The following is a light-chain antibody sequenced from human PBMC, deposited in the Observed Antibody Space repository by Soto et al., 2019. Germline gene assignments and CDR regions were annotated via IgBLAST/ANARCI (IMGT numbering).Light chain of an antibody. CDR1: QSIISNY. V-gene: IGKV3-20*01. CDR2: GAS. J-gene: IGKJ1*01. CDR3: QQYVSSPPWT. Sequence: IVLTQSPGTLSLSPGERATLSCRASQSIISNYLAWYQQKPGKARSLLIYGASRRASGIHDTFSGSGSGTGFTLTTNRLEPEDFAIYYCQQYVSSPPWTCDQRTKVEI.